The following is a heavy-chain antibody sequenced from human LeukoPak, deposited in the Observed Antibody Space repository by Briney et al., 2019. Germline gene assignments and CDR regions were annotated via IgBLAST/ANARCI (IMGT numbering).Heavy chain of an antibody. CDR1: GYSFTRNW. CDR2: IYPGDSET. Sequence: GESLKISCKGSGYSFTRNWIGWVRQMPGKGLEWMGIIYPGDSETRYSPSFQGQVTISVDKSINTAYLHWSRLKASYTAIYYRARDGSGSYWGNNWFDPWGQGTLVTVSS. V-gene: IGHV5-51*01. D-gene: IGHD3-10*01. J-gene: IGHJ5*02. CDR3: ARDGSGSYWGNNWFDP.